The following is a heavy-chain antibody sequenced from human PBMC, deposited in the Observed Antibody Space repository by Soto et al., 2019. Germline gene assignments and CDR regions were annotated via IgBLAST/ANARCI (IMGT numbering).Heavy chain of an antibody. CDR2: ISAYNGNT. J-gene: IGHJ4*02. D-gene: IGHD2-15*01. Sequence: SVKVSCEASGYTFTSYGISWVRQAPVQGLEWMGWISAYNGNTNYAQKLQGRVTMTTDTSTSTAYMELRSLRSDDTAVYYCATGGYCSGGSCDPFDYWGQGTLVTVSS. V-gene: IGHV1-18*04. CDR3: ATGGYCSGGSCDPFDY. CDR1: GYTFTSYG.